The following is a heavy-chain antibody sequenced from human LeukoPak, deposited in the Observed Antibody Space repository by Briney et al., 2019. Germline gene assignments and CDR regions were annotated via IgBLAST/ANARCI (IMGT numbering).Heavy chain of an antibody. Sequence: GGSLRLSCRVSGITLSNYGMSWVRQAPGKGLEWVAGISGSGGSTNYADSVKGRFTISRGNPKNTLYLQMTSLRAEDTAVYFCAKRGVVIRVILVGFHQEAYYFDSWGQGALVTVSS. D-gene: IGHD3-22*01. CDR2: ISGSGGST. J-gene: IGHJ4*02. V-gene: IGHV3-23*01. CDR3: AKRGVVIRVILVGFHQEAYYFDS. CDR1: GITLSNYG.